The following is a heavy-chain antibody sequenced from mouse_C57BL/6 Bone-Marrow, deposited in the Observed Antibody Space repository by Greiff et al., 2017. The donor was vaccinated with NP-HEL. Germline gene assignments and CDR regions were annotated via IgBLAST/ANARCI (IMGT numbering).Heavy chain of an antibody. V-gene: IGHV1-81*01. CDR3: ATLMYYGPRDYAMDY. CDR1: GYTFTSYG. J-gene: IGHJ4*01. Sequence: QVHVKQSGAELARPGASVKLSCKASGYTFTSYGISWVTQRTGQGLEWIGEIYPRSGNTYYNEKFKGKATLTAANSSSTAYMELRSLTSEDSAVYFCATLMYYGPRDYAMDYWGQGTSVTVSS. D-gene: IGHD1-1*01. CDR2: IYPRSGNT.